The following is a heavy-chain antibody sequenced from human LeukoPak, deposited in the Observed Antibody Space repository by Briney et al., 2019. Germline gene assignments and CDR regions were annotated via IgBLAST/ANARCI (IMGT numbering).Heavy chain of an antibody. CDR1: GFTFSSYA. D-gene: IGHD3-10*01. CDR3: AKGRGYGSTAFEY. Sequence: GGSLRLSCAASGFTFSSYAMSWVRQAPGKGLEWVSGISGSGGSTCYADSVKGRFTISRDNSKNTLFLQVNSLRAEDTAVYYCAKGRGYGSTAFEYWGQGTLVTVSS. V-gene: IGHV3-23*01. CDR2: ISGSGGST. J-gene: IGHJ4*02.